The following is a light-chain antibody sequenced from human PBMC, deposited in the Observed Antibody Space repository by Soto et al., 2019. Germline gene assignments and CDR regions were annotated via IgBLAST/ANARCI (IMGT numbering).Light chain of an antibody. J-gene: IGLJ2*01. CDR3: QSYDSSLSGSGV. V-gene: IGLV1-40*01. CDR2: GDK. CDR1: SANIGAGYH. Sequence: QSVLTQPPSVSGAPGQRVTISCTGSSANIGAGYHVHWYQQLPGTAPKLLIYGDKYRPSGVPDRFSGSKSGTSASLAITGLQAEDEADYYCQSYDSSLSGSGVFGGGTKLTVL.